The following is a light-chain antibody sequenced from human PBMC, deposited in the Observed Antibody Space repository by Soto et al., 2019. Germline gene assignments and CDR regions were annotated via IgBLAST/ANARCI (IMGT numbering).Light chain of an antibody. V-gene: IGLV2-14*01. Sequence: QSVLTQPASVSASPGQSITISCAGTSSDVGGWPHVSWYQQHPSKAPKLVIYEVSNRPSGVSSRFSGSKSGSTASLTISGLQAEDEADYYCSSYTSSSTLVFGGGTKLTVL. CDR3: SSYTSSSTLV. CDR2: EVS. J-gene: IGLJ2*01. CDR1: SSDVGGWPH.